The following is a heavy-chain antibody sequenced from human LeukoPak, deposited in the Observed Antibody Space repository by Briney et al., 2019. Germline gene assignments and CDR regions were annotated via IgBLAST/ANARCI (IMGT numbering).Heavy chain of an antibody. CDR1: GGSISSGGYY. D-gene: IGHD6-6*01. V-gene: IGHV4-31*03. Sequence: KPSETLSLTCTVSGGSISSGGYYWSWIRQHPGKGLEWIGYIYYSGSTYYNPSLKSRVTISVDTSKNQFSLKLSSVTAADTAVYYCARGRAYRSSSWFDPWGQGTLVTVSS. CDR2: IYYSGST. CDR3: ARGRAYRSSSWFDP. J-gene: IGHJ5*02.